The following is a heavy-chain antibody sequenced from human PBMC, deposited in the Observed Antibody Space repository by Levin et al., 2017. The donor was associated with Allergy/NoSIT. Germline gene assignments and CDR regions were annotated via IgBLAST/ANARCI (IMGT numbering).Heavy chain of an antibody. V-gene: IGHV3-23*01. CDR1: GFTFSNYA. D-gene: IGHD6-19*01. J-gene: IGHJ4*02. CDR3: AKSPPPIAVSGYDPDY. Sequence: PGGSLRLSCAASGFTFSNYALSWVRQAPGKGLEWVSSISDGGGSTNYADSVKGRFTISRDNSKNTLYLQMNSLRAEDTAIYFCAKSPPPIAVSGYDPDYWGQGTLVTVSS. CDR2: ISDGGGST.